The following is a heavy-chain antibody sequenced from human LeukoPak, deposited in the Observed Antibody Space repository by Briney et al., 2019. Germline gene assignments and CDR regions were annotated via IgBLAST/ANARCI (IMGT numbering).Heavy chain of an antibody. CDR2: INPSGGST. CDR3: ARVAIIGAVADY. D-gene: IGHD3-16*02. Sequence: ASVKVSCKASGYTFTAYYMHWLRQAPGHGLEWMGIINPSGGSTDYAQKFQGRVTMTRDMSTSTVYMELNSLRSDDTAAYFCARVAIIGAVADYWGQGTLVTVSS. J-gene: IGHJ4*02. V-gene: IGHV1-46*01. CDR1: GYTFTAYY.